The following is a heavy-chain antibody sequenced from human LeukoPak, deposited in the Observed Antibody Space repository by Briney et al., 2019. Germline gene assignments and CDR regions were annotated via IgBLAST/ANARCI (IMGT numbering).Heavy chain of an antibody. CDR3: ARDGGIAVAGRTLAYGMDV. CDR2: INPSGGST. CDR1: GYTFTSYY. D-gene: IGHD6-19*01. V-gene: IGHV1-46*01. J-gene: IGHJ6*04. Sequence: ASVKVSCKASGYTFTSYYMHWVRQAPGQGLEWMGIINPSGGSTSYAQKFQGRVTMTRDTSTSTVYMELSSLRSEGTAVYYCARDGGIAVAGRTLAYGMDVWGKGTTVTVSS.